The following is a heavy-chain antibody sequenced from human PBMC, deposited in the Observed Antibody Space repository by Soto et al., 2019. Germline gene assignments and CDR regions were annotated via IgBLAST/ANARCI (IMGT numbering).Heavy chain of an antibody. V-gene: IGHV4-4*02. CDR2: IYHSGST. Sequence: PSETRSLNYDNSGCSIKTSNWGSRVRQPPGKGLEWIGEIYHSGSTNYNPSLKSRVTISVDKSKNQFSLKLSSVTAADTAVYYCARQGFGATHGLVDVWGQGTTVT. CDR3: ARQGFGATHGLVDV. CDR1: GCSIKTSNW. J-gene: IGHJ6*02. D-gene: IGHD3-10*01.